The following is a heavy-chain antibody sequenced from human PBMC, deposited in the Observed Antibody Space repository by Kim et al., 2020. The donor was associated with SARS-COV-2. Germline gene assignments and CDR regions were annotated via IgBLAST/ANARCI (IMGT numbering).Heavy chain of an antibody. CDR1: GFTFGDYA. Sequence: GGSLRLSCAASGFTFGDYAMHWVRQAPGKGLEWVSGISWNGGSIGYADSVKGRFTISRDNAKNSLYLQMNSLRAEDTALYYCAKDGARVATRFDYWGQGTLVTVSS. D-gene: IGHD5-12*01. CDR3: AKDGARVATRFDY. J-gene: IGHJ4*02. V-gene: IGHV3-9*01. CDR2: ISWNGGSI.